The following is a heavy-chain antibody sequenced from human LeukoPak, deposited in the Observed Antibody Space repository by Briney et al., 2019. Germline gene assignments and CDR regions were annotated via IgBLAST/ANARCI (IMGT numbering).Heavy chain of an antibody. Sequence: SQTLSLTCTVSGGSISSGGYYWSWIRQHPGKSLEWIGYIYYSGSTYCNPSLKSRVTISVDTSKNQLSLKLSSVTAADTAAYYCARSGSYTYNWFDPWGQGTLVTVSS. J-gene: IGHJ5*02. V-gene: IGHV4-31*03. D-gene: IGHD1-26*01. CDR1: GGSISSGGYY. CDR3: ARSGSYTYNWFDP. CDR2: IYYSGST.